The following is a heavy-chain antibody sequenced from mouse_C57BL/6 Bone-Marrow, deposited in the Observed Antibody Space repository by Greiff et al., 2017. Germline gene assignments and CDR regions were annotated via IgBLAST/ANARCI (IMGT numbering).Heavy chain of an antibody. CDR1: GFNIKDDY. Sequence: VQLQQSGAELVRPGASVKLSCTASGFNIKDDYMHWVKQRPEQGLEWIGWIDPENGDTEYASKVQGKATITADTSSNTAYLQLSSLTSEDTAVXYCTTYGNLYYFDNWGPGTTLTVAS. D-gene: IGHD2-10*02. V-gene: IGHV14-4*01. CDR3: TTYGNLYYFDN. CDR2: IDPENGDT. J-gene: IGHJ2*01.